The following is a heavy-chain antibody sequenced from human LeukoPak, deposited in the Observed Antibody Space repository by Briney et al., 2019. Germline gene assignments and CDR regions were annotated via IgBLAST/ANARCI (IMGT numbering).Heavy chain of an antibody. Sequence: GGSLILSCAASGFTFNNYAMTWVRQAPGKGLEWVSAISGSGAYTYYADSVKGRFTISRDNSKNTLYLQMNSLRAEDTALYYCAKVLNFWATYYMDVWGKGTTVTVSS. CDR1: GFTFNNYA. CDR2: ISGSGAYT. J-gene: IGHJ6*03. D-gene: IGHD3-3*01. CDR3: AKVLNFWATYYMDV. V-gene: IGHV3-23*01.